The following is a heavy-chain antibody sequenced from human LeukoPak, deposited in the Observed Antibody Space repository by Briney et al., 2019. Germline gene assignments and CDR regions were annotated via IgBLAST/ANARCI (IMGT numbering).Heavy chain of an antibody. Sequence: RGASVKVSCKAFGYTFTGYYMHWVRQAPGQGLEWMGWINPNSGGTNYAQKFQGRVTMTRDTSISTAYMELSRLRSDDTAVYSCARELDRGAFDIWGQGTMVTVSS. CDR3: ARELDRGAFDI. V-gene: IGHV1-2*02. J-gene: IGHJ3*02. CDR2: INPNSGGT. D-gene: IGHD1-1*01. CDR1: GYTFTGYY.